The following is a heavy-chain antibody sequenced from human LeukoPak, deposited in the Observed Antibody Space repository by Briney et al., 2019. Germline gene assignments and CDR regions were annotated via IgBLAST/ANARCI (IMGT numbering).Heavy chain of an antibody. CDR3: ARAEVVVAATLSHYFDY. V-gene: IGHV1-69*13. J-gene: IGHJ4*02. CDR1: GGTFSSYA. CDR2: IIPIFSTA. D-gene: IGHD2-15*01. Sequence: SVKVSCKASGGTFSSYAISWVRQAPGQGLEWMGGIIPIFSTANYAQKFQGRVTITADESTSTAYMELSSLRSEDTAVYYCARAEVVVAATLSHYFDYWGQGTLVTVSS.